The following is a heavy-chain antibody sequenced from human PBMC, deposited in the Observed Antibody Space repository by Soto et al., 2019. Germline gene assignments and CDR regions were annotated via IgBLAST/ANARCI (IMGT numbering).Heavy chain of an antibody. D-gene: IGHD3-9*01. CDR1: GFTFSSYG. CDR2: ISGSGGST. J-gene: IGHJ4*02. V-gene: IGHV3-23*01. Sequence: GGSLRLSCAASGFTFSSYGMSWVRQAPGKGLEWVSGISGSGGSTYYADSVKGRFTISRDNSKNTLYLQMNSLRAEDTAVYYCAHFDWFIDYWGQGTLVTVSS. CDR3: AHFDWFIDY.